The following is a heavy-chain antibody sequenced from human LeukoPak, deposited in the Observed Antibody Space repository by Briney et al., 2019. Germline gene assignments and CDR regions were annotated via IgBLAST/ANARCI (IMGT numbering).Heavy chain of an antibody. Sequence: ASVKVSCKASGNTFTGYYMHWVRQAPGQRLEWMGWINAGNGNTKYSQKFQGRVTIARDTSASTAYMELSSLRSEDTAVYYCARDGCSSSSCHYSANWFDPWGQGTLVTVSS. D-gene: IGHD2-2*01. V-gene: IGHV1-3*01. CDR1: GNTFTGYY. CDR2: INAGNGNT. J-gene: IGHJ5*02. CDR3: ARDGCSSSSCHYSANWFDP.